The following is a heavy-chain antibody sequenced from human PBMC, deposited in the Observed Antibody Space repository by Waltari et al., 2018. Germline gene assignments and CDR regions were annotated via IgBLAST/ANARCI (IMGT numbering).Heavy chain of an antibody. CDR3: ARDLAAGGFDAFDI. CDR2: IYYSGST. V-gene: IGHV4-59*01. Sequence: QVQLQESGPGLVKPSETLSLTCTVSGGSISSYYWSWIRQPPGKGLEWIGYIYYSGSTNYNPSLQIRVTISVDTSKNRFSLKLSPVTAADTAGYYCARDLAAGGFDAFDIWGQGTMVTVSS. D-gene: IGHD6-13*01. J-gene: IGHJ3*02. CDR1: GGSISSYY.